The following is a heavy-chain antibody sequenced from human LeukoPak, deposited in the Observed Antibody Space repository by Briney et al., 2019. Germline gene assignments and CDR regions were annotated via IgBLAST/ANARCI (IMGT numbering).Heavy chain of an antibody. V-gene: IGHV4-38-2*02. CDR3: ARAIPYYGSGSYYNRGWSYYFDY. CDR2: VYHSGSP. CDR1: GYSISSGYY. J-gene: IGHJ4*02. D-gene: IGHD3-10*01. Sequence: SETLPLTCTVSGYSISSGYYWGWIRQPPGKGLEWIGSVYHSGSPYYNTSLKSRVTISVDTSKNQFSLKLSSVTAADTAVYYCARAIPYYGSGSYYNRGWSYYFDYWGQGTLVTVSS.